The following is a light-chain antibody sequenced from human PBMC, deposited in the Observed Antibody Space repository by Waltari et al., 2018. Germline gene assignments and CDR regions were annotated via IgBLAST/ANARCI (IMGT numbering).Light chain of an antibody. CDR3: QQYYNSPYT. J-gene: IGKJ2*01. CDR1: QSVLYSSNNEKY. CDR2: WAS. Sequence: DIVMTQSPDSLAVSLGERSTINCNSSQSVLYSSNNEKYLPWYQQKPGQPPKLLIYWASTRGSWVPDRFSGSGSGTDFTLTISSLQAEDVAVYYCQQYYNSPYTFGQGTQLEI. V-gene: IGKV4-1*01.